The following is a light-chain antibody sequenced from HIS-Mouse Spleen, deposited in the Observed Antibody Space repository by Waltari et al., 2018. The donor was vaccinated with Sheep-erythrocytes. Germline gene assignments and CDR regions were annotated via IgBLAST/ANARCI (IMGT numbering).Light chain of an antibody. CDR2: RNN. CDR1: SPNIGTNY. Sequence: QSVLTQPPSASGTPGQRVTNSCSGSSPNIGTNYVYWYQQLPGTAPKLLTYRNNQRPSGVPDRFSGSKSGTSASLAISGLRSEDEADYYCAAWDDSLSGNWVFGGGTKLTVL. V-gene: IGLV1-47*01. CDR3: AAWDDSLSGNWV. J-gene: IGLJ3*02.